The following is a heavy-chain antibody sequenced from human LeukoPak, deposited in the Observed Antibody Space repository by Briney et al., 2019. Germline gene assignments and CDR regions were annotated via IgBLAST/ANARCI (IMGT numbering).Heavy chain of an antibody. CDR3: SGVGGGGIQLWSDS. Sequence: PGGSLRLSCAASGFTFSTYSMNWVRQAPGKGLEWVAAISSRSTYIYYGDSVKGRFTIPRDNAKNSLYLQMSSLRAQDTALYYCSGVGGGGIQLWSDSWGQGTLVTVSS. CDR1: GFTFSTYS. CDR2: ISSRSTYI. J-gene: IGHJ4*02. D-gene: IGHD5-18*01. V-gene: IGHV3-21*01.